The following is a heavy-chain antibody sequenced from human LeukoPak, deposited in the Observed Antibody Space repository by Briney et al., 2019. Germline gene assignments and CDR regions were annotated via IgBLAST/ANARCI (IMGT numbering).Heavy chain of an antibody. V-gene: IGHV3-23*01. Sequence: PGGPLRLSCAASGFTFRSYAMSWVRQAPGKGLEWVSAISASGDSVNYAVSVKGRFTISRDNSKNTLYLQMNSLRAEDTAIYYCAKEILSSSLYLDAFDLWGQGTVVTVSS. CDR1: GFTFRSYA. J-gene: IGHJ3*01. CDR2: ISASGDSV. D-gene: IGHD6-13*01. CDR3: AKEILSSSLYLDAFDL.